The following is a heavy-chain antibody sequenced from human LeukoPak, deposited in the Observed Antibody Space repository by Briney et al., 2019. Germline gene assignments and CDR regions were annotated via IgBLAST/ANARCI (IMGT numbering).Heavy chain of an antibody. V-gene: IGHV4-31*03. Sequence: SETLSLTCTVSGGSISSGGYYWSWIRQHPGKGLEWIGYIYYSGSTNYNPSLKSRVTISVDTSKNQFSLKLSSVTAADTAVYYCARGGNSSHFDYWGQGTLVTVSS. J-gene: IGHJ4*02. D-gene: IGHD4-23*01. CDR1: GGSISSGGYY. CDR3: ARGGNSSHFDY. CDR2: IYYSGST.